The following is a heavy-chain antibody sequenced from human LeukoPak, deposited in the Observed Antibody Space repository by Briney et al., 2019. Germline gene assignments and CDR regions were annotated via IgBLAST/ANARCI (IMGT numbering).Heavy chain of an antibody. CDR3: ARDGVLRCLEGSGDYYYYYMDV. CDR2: IMPIFVTA. Sequence: SVKVSCKASGGTFSSYAISWVRQAPGQGLEWMGGIMPIFVTANYAQKFQGRVTITTDESTSTAYMELSSLRSEDTAVYYCARDGVLRCLEGSGDYYYYYMDVWGKGTTVTVSS. CDR1: GGTFSSYA. D-gene: IGHD3-3*01. V-gene: IGHV1-69*05. J-gene: IGHJ6*03.